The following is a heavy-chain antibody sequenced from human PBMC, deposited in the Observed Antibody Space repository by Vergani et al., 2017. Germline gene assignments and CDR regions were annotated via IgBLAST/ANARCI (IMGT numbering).Heavy chain of an antibody. CDR1: GGTFSSYA. V-gene: IGHV1-69*01. CDR2: IIPIFGTA. Sequence: QVQLVQSGAEVKKPGSSVKVSCKASGGTFSSYAISWVRQAPGQGLEWMGGIIPIFGTANYAQKFQGRVTITADESTSTAYMELSSLRSEDTAVYYCARDSEIVVVPALRYSYYYYMDVWGKGTTVTVSS. D-gene: IGHD2-2*01. J-gene: IGHJ6*03. CDR3: ARDSEIVVVPALRYSYYYYMDV.